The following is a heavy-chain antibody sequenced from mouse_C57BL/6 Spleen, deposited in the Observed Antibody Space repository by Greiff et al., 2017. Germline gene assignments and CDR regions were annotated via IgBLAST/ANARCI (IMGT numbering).Heavy chain of an antibody. CDR1: GYTFTSYW. Sequence: QVQLQQPGAELVKPGASVKMSCKASGYTFTSYWLTWVQQRPGQGLEWIGDLYPGSGSTNYNEKFKSKATLTVDTSSSTAYMQLSSLTSEDSAVYYCARWDYGSNYWGQGTTLTGSA. D-gene: IGHD1-1*01. CDR2: LYPGSGST. J-gene: IGHJ2*01. CDR3: ARWDYGSNY. V-gene: IGHV1-55*01.